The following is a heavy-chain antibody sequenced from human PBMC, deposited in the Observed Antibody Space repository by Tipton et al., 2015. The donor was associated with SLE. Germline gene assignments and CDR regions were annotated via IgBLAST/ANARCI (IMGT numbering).Heavy chain of an antibody. Sequence: TLSLTCTVSGGSISSYYWSWIRQSPGKGLEWIGEINHSGSTNYNPSLKSRVTISVDTSKNQFSLKLSSVTAADTAVYYCASWGPIVYYYYYMDVWGKGTTVTVSS. CDR2: INHSGST. V-gene: IGHV4-34*01. J-gene: IGHJ6*03. CDR3: ASWGPIVYYYYYMDV. D-gene: IGHD3-16*01. CDR1: GGSISSYY.